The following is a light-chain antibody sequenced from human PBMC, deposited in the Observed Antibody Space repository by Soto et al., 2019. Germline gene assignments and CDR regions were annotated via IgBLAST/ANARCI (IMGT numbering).Light chain of an antibody. J-gene: IGLJ2*01. CDR3: SSYTTSSIVV. Sequence: QSALTQPASVSGSPGQSITISCTGTSSDVGGDDLVSWYQHHPGKVPKLMIYDVSNRPSGVSNLFSGSKSGNTASLAISGLQAEDDADYSFSSYTTSSIVVLGGGTKLTVL. V-gene: IGLV2-14*03. CDR1: SSDVGGDDL. CDR2: DVS.